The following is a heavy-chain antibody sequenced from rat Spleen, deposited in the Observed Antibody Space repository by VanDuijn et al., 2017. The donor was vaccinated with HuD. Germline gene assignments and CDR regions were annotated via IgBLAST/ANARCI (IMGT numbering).Heavy chain of an antibody. CDR3: ATDETTEGIQDWYFDF. J-gene: IGHJ1*01. Sequence: EVQLVESGGGLVQPGRSLKLSCAASGFTFSNYGMHWIRQAPTKGLEWVASISPSGGSTYYRDSVKGRFTISRDNAKSTLYLQMDSLRSEDTATYYCATDETTEGIQDWYFDFWGPGTMVTVSS. CDR1: GFTFSNYG. CDR2: ISPSGGST. D-gene: IGHD1-11*01. V-gene: IGHV5-19*01.